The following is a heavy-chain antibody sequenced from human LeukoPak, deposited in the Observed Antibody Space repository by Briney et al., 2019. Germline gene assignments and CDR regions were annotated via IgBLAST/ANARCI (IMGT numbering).Heavy chain of an antibody. V-gene: IGHV3-72*01. CDR3: ARDDGGSYDY. Sequence: GGSLRLSCAASGFTFSDYYMDWVRQTPGKGLEWVGRSRNKANSYATEYVPSVKGRFTISRDASKNSLYLQINSLRTEDTAVYYCARDDGGSYDYWGQGTLVTVSS. CDR1: GFTFSDYY. J-gene: IGHJ4*02. CDR2: SRNKANSYAT. D-gene: IGHD3-16*01.